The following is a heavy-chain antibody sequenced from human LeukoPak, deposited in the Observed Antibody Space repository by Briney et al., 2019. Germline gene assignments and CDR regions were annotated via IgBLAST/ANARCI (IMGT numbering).Heavy chain of an antibody. D-gene: IGHD1-26*01. CDR2: IYHSGST. Sequence: SETLSLTCTVSGGSISSYYWSWIRQPPGKGLEWIGSIYHSGSTYYNPSLKSRVTISVDTSKNQFSLKLSSVTAADTAVYYCASQGIVGATAYYYYMDVWGKGTTVTVSS. J-gene: IGHJ6*03. V-gene: IGHV4-59*04. CDR1: GGSISSYY. CDR3: ASQGIVGATAYYYYMDV.